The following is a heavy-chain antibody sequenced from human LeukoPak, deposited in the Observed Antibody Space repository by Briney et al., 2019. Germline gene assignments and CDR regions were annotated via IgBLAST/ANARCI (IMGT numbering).Heavy chain of an antibody. J-gene: IGHJ4*02. CDR3: ARGLWFRESRPFDY. Sequence: PSETLSLTCAVYGGSFSGYYWSWIRQPPGKGLEWIGEINHSGSTNYNPSLKSRVTISVDTSKNQFSLKLSFVTAADTAVYYCARGLWFRESRPFDYWGQGTLVTVSS. D-gene: IGHD3-10*01. CDR1: GGSFSGYY. V-gene: IGHV4-34*01. CDR2: INHSGST.